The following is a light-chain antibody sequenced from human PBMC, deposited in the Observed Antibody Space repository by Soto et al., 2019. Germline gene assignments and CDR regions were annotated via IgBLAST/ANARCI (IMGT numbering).Light chain of an antibody. CDR2: EVS. CDR1: SSDVGGYKY. Sequence: QSALTQPASVSGSPGQSITISCTGTSSDVGGYKYVSWYQQHPAKAPKLMIFEVSNRPSGISNRFSGSKSGNTASLTISGLQAEDEADYYCSSYTSSSTLVFXGGTNVTVL. J-gene: IGLJ2*01. CDR3: SSYTSSSTLV. V-gene: IGLV2-14*01.